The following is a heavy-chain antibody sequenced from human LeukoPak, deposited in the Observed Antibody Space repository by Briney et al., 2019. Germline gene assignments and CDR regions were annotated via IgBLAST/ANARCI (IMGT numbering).Heavy chain of an antibody. D-gene: IGHD3-22*01. J-gene: IGHJ4*02. V-gene: IGHV4-59*01. Sequence: SETLSLTCTVSGGSISSYYWSWIRQPPGKGLEWIGYIYYSGSINYNPSLKSRVTISVDTSKNQFSLKLSSVTAADTAVYYCASLSTTMIVANWGQGTLVTVSS. CDR2: IYYSGSI. CDR1: GGSISSYY. CDR3: ASLSTTMIVAN.